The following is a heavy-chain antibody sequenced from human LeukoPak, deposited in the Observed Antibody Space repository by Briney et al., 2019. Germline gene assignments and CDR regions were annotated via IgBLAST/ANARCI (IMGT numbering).Heavy chain of an antibody. CDR3: AKDTCNNGECFSSL. V-gene: IGHV1-69*05. Sequence: GASVKVSCKASGGPFSSHAISWVRQAPGQGLEWMGGIIPIFGTANYAQKFQGRVTITTDESTNTAYMELSSLRSEDTAVYYCAKDTCNNGECFSSLWGQGTLVTVSS. J-gene: IGHJ4*02. D-gene: IGHD2-8*01. CDR1: GGPFSSHA. CDR2: IIPIFGTA.